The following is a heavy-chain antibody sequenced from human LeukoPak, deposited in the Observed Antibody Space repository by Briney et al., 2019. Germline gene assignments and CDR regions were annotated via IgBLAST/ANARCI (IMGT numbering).Heavy chain of an antibody. CDR1: GYTFTGYY. Sequence: GASVKVSCKASGYTFTGYYMHWVRQAPGQGLEWMGWINPNSGGTNYAQKFQGRVTMTRDTSASTAYMELSSLRSEDMAVYYCARDAARGGRTYYYYMDVWGKGTTVTVSS. D-gene: IGHD2-15*01. V-gene: IGHV1-2*02. CDR2: INPNSGGT. CDR3: ARDAARGGRTYYYYMDV. J-gene: IGHJ6*03.